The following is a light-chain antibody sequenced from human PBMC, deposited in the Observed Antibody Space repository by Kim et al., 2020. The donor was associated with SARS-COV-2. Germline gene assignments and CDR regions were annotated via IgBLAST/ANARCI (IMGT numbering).Light chain of an antibody. Sequence: DIVMTQSPATLSVSLGESATLSCRASQSVRTNLAWYQHKPGQAPRLLISAASTRATAIPARFSGSGSETEFTLTISSLQSEDVALYFCQHYNNWPYTFGQGTKLEI. CDR2: AAS. J-gene: IGKJ2*01. CDR1: QSVRTN. CDR3: QHYNNWPYT. V-gene: IGKV3-15*01.